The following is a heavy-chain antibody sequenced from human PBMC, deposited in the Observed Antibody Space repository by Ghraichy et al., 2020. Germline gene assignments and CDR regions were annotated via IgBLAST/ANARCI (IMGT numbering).Heavy chain of an antibody. Sequence: SETLSLTCTVSGGSISSSSYYWCWIRQPPGKGLEWIGSFYYSGSTYYNPSLKRRVTISVDTSKNQFSLKLSSVTAADTAVYYCAREAVGSVVPAAIDAFDIWGQGTMLTVPS. V-gene: IGHV4-39*07. D-gene: IGHD2-2*01. CDR3: AREAVGSVVPAAIDAFDI. CDR1: GGSISSSSYY. J-gene: IGHJ3*02. CDR2: FYYSGST.